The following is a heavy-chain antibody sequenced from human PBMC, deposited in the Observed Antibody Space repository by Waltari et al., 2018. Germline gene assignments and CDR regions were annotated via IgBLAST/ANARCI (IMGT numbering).Heavy chain of an antibody. CDR2: ISSSSSYI. CDR3: ARDRHSSSFDY. Sequence: EVQLVESGGGLVKPGGSLRLSCAASGVTYSRYSMKWARQAPGKGLEWVSSISSSSSYIYSADSVKGRFTISSDNAKNSLYLQMNSLRAEDTAVYYCARDRHSSSFDYWGQGTLVTVSS. D-gene: IGHD6-6*01. CDR1: GVTYSRYS. V-gene: IGHV3-21*01. J-gene: IGHJ4*02.